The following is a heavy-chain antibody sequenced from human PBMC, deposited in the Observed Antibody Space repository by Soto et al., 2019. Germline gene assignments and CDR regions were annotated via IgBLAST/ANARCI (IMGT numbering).Heavy chain of an antibody. CDR3: AHISVVTPFDY. V-gene: IGHV2-5*02. CDR1: GLSLSSGGVV. CDR2: IYWDDDK. Sequence: QITLKESGPTLVKPTQTLTLTCTFSGLSLSSGGVVVGWIRQPPGKALEWLALIYWDDDKRYSPSLKSRLTITKDTSKTQVVLTMTNMDPVDTATYYCAHISVVTPFDYWGQGTLVTVSS. D-gene: IGHD4-4*01. J-gene: IGHJ4*02.